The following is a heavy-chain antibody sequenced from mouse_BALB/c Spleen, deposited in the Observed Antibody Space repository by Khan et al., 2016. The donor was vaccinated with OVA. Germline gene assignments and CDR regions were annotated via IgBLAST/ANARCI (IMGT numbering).Heavy chain of an antibody. Sequence: VKLLESGAELAKPGASVKMSCKASGYTFTSYWMHWIKQRPDQGLEWIGNINPPSGYTNYNQKFKAKATLTADKSSSTAYMQLSSLTSDDSAVYYCARDRIDYWGQGTTLTVSS. CDR3: ARDRIDY. V-gene: IGHV1-7*01. CDR2: INPPSGYT. J-gene: IGHJ2*01. CDR1: GYTFTSYW.